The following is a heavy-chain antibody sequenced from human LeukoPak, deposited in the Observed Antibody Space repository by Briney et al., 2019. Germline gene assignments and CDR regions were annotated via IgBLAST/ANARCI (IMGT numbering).Heavy chain of an antibody. V-gene: IGHV4-4*07. CDR1: GGSLSSYY. D-gene: IGHD1-26*01. CDR3: ARENSGSYREFDY. J-gene: IGHJ4*02. CDR2: IYTSGST. Sequence: LETLSLTCTVSGGSLSSYYWSWVRQPPGEGLVWIGRIYTSGSTNYNASLKSRVSMSVDTSKNQFSLKPSSVTAADTAVFYCARENSGSYREFDYWGQGTLVTVSS.